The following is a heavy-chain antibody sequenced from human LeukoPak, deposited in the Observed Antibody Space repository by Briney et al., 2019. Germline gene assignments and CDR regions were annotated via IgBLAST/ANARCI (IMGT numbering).Heavy chain of an antibody. J-gene: IGHJ4*02. V-gene: IGHV3-11*06. D-gene: IGHD3-22*01. CDR1: GFTFSNYY. CDR2: ISSSSSTT. CDR3: ARDQGENYDSSGYYRY. Sequence: PGGSLRLSCAASGFTFSNYYMSWIRQAPGKGLEWASYISSSSSTTNYADSVKGRFTISRDNAKNSLYLQMNSLRAEDTAVYYCARDQGENYDSSGYYRYWGQGTLVAVSS.